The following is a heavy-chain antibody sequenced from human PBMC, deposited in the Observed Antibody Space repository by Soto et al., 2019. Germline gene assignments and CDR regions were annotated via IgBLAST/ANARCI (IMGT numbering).Heavy chain of an antibody. V-gene: IGHV1-3*01. J-gene: IGHJ4*02. D-gene: IGHD5-12*01. CDR3: ASGYCGTARFDY. Sequence: QAQLVQSGAEVKKPGASVRVSCKTSGYTFTSYAMHWVRQAPGQRLEWMGWINPGNGNTKQSQKFQGRITITRDTSPKTAYMQLSSLRPEDTGVYYCASGYCGTARFDYWGQGTLVTVSS. CDR2: INPGNGNT. CDR1: GYTFTSYA.